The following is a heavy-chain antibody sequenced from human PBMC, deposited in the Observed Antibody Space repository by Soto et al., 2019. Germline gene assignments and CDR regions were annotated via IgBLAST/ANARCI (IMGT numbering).Heavy chain of an antibody. CDR1: GYNFSDYY. CDR2: VSPKSGGT. J-gene: IGHJ5*02. V-gene: IGHV1-2*02. CDR3: AREISGGGTLNWFDP. Sequence: QVQLVQSAAEVKKPGASVKVSCKASGYNFSDYYIHWVRQAPGQGLEWLGWVSPKSGGTNYGQKFKGRVTMTRDTSSNTVYMDLSGLKSDDTAVFYCAREISGGGTLNWFDPWGQGTLVTVSS. D-gene: IGHD2-8*02.